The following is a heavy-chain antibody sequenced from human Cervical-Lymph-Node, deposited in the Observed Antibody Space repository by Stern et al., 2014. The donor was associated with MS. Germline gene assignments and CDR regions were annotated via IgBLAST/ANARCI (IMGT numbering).Heavy chain of an antibody. CDR2: INPKSGGT. V-gene: IGHV1-2*02. CDR3: TRALRIADRPCPGGHWFDP. CDR1: GYIFTDYY. Sequence: QVQLVQSGAEVEKPGASVKVSCKASGYIFTDYYLHWVRQAPGQGLEGMGRINPKSGGTSYAQSFKGRVTLSRDNAKHPPHLEVSRLTSDDTAVYYCTRALRIADRPCPGGHWFDPWGQGTLVIVSS. D-gene: IGHD6-6*01. J-gene: IGHJ5*02.